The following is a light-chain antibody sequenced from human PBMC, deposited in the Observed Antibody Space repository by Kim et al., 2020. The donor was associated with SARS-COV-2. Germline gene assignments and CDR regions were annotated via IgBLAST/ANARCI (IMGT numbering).Light chain of an antibody. V-gene: IGKV3-15*01. CDR3: QQYDFWPGS. Sequence: SVSPGDRATLSCRASQSVSDNLAWYQQKPGQAPRLLLYGASTRATGIPARFSGGGSGTDFTLTISGLQSEDLAVYYCQQYDFWPGSFGQGTKVDIK. CDR1: QSVSDN. CDR2: GAS. J-gene: IGKJ1*01.